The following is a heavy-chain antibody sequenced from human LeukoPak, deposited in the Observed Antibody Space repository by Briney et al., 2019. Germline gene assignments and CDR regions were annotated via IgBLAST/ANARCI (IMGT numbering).Heavy chain of an antibody. CDR3: ARVASNYDFDY. Sequence: PGGSLRLSCAASGFTVSSNYMTWVRQAPGKGLEWVSGINWNGGNTGYADSVKGRFTISRDNAQNSLYLQMNSLRAEDTALYYCARVASNYDFDYWGQGTLVSVSS. J-gene: IGHJ4*02. V-gene: IGHV3-20*04. CDR1: GFTVSSNY. D-gene: IGHD4-11*01. CDR2: INWNGGNT.